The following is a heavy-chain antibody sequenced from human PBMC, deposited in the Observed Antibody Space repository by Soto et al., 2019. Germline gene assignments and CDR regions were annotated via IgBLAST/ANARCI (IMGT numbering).Heavy chain of an antibody. J-gene: IGHJ4*02. CDR3: ARFVSATAINDH. Sequence: EVQLVESGGGLVKPGESLRLSCAASGFTFRTYSMNWVRQAPGKGLEWVSLISSSSSYIYYADSLKGRFTISRDNAKNSLYPEMNNLRAEDTAVYYCARFVSATAINDHWGQGTLVTVSS. D-gene: IGHD2-21*02. V-gene: IGHV3-21*01. CDR2: ISSSSSYI. CDR1: GFTFRTYS.